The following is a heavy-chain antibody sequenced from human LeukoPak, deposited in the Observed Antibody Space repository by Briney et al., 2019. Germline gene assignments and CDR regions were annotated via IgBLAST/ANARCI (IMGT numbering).Heavy chain of an antibody. V-gene: IGHV3-21*01. Sequence: GWSLRLSGAASGFTFSSYSMNWVRQAPGKGLEWVSSISSSSSYIYYADSVKGRFTISRDNAKNSLYLQMNSLRAEDTAVYYCARAGEPGYFDYWGQGTLVTVSS. CDR2: ISSSSSYI. CDR1: GFTFSSYS. J-gene: IGHJ4*02. D-gene: IGHD3-10*01. CDR3: ARAGEPGYFDY.